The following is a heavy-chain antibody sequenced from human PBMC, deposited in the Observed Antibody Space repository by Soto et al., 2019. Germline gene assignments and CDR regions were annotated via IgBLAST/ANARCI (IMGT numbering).Heavy chain of an antibody. J-gene: IGHJ4*02. D-gene: IGHD4-17*01. CDR1: GYTITSYA. Sequence: ASVKASCKASGYTITSYAMHWVRQAPGQRLEWMGWINAGNGNTKYSQKFQGRVTITRDTSASTAYMELSSLRSEDTAVYYCAREPYSTVADSYFDYWGQGTLVTVSS. V-gene: IGHV1-3*01. CDR3: AREPYSTVADSYFDY. CDR2: INAGNGNT.